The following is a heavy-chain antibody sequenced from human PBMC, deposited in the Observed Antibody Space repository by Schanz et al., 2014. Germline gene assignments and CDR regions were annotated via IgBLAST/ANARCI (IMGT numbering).Heavy chain of an antibody. Sequence: QVQLQESGPGLVKPSGTLSLTCAVSGASISSSNWWSWVRQPPGKGLEWIGEIYHSGSTNYNASLKSRVAISVDKAKNQFSLKVRSVTAADTAVYYGARDSLRGATAGDGMDVWGQGTTVTVSS. CDR2: IYHSGST. V-gene: IGHV4-4*02. D-gene: IGHD6-13*01. J-gene: IGHJ6*02. CDR1: GASISSSNW. CDR3: ARDSLRGATAGDGMDV.